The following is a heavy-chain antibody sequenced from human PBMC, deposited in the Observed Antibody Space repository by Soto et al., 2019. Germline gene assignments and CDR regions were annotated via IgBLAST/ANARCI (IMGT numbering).Heavy chain of an antibody. Sequence: PGESLKISCKGSGYSFTSYWIGWVRQMPGKGLEWMGIIYPGDSDTRYSPSFQGQVTISADKSISTAYLQWSSLKASDTAMYYCARLRQGVATIPIFDYWGQGTLVTVSS. CDR2: IYPGDSDT. V-gene: IGHV5-51*01. CDR1: GYSFTSYW. J-gene: IGHJ4*02. D-gene: IGHD5-12*01. CDR3: ARLRQGVATIPIFDY.